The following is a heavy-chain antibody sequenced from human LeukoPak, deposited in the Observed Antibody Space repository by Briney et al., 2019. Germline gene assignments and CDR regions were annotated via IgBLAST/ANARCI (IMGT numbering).Heavy chain of an antibody. J-gene: IGHJ4*02. D-gene: IGHD3-9*01. CDR2: INHSGST. Sequence: SETLSLTCAVYGGSFSGYYWSWIRQPPGKGLEWIGEINHSGSTNYNPSLKSRVTISVDTPKNQFSLKLSSVTAADTAVYYCARGGRITIFPFDYWGQGTLVTVSS. V-gene: IGHV4-34*01. CDR1: GGSFSGYY. CDR3: ARGGRITIFPFDY.